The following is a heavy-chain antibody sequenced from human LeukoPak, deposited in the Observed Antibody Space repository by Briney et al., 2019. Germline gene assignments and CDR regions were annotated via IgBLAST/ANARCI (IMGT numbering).Heavy chain of an antibody. D-gene: IGHD3-3*01. CDR1: GFTVSSNY. Sequence: GGSLRLSCAASGFTVSSNYMSWVRQAPGKGLEWVSVIYGGGSTYYADSVKGRFTISRDNSKNTLYLQMNSLRAEDTAVYYCARGLRFLEWLLSSGYYYYGMDVWGQGTTVTVSS. V-gene: IGHV3-66*01. CDR3: ARGLRFLEWLLSSGYYYYGMDV. J-gene: IGHJ6*02. CDR2: IYGGGST.